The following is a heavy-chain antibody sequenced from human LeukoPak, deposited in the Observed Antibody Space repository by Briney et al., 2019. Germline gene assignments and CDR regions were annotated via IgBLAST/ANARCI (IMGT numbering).Heavy chain of an antibody. CDR1: GFTFSSYS. D-gene: IGHD2-2*01. J-gene: IGHJ3*02. CDR3: ARDSLGYCSSTSCPGTAFDI. CDR2: ISSSSSTI. V-gene: IGHV3-48*01. Sequence: GGSLRLSCAASGFTFSSYSMNWVRLAPGKGLEWVSYISSSSSTIYYADSVKGRFTISRDNAKNSLYLQMNSLRAEDTAVYYCARDSLGYCSSTSCPGTAFDIWGQGTMVTVSS.